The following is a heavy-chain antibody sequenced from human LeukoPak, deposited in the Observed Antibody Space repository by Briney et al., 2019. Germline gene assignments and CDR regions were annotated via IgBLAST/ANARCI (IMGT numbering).Heavy chain of an antibody. Sequence: SETLSLTCTVSGGSISSYYWSWIRQPPGKGLEWIGYIYYSGSTNYNPSLKSRVTISVDTSKNQFSLKLSSVTAADTAVYYCAREDSGSYYNYYYFYMDVWGKGTTVTISS. D-gene: IGHD3-10*01. CDR1: GGSISSYY. V-gene: IGHV4-59*12. CDR3: AREDSGSYYNYYYFYMDV. CDR2: IYYSGST. J-gene: IGHJ6*03.